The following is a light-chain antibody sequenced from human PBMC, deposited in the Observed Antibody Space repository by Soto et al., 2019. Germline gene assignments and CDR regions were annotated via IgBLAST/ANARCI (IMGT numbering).Light chain of an antibody. CDR2: GAS. Sequence: EMMMTQSPGTLSVSPGEGATLSCTASRSVTLNFAWYQQKPGQPPRLLLYGASTRATGIPVRFRGSGSGTEFTLTISSLQSEESAGDYGQQYNSWPRGTCGPGTKVEIK. CDR3: QQYNSWPRGT. J-gene: IGKJ3*01. V-gene: IGKV3-15*01. CDR1: RSVTLN.